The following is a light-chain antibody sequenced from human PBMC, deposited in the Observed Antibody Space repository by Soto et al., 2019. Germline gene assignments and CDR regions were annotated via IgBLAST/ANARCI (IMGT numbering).Light chain of an antibody. Sequence: QSALTQPASVSGSPGQSITISCTGTSSDVGSYNLVSWYQQHPGKAPKLMIYEVSKRPSGVSNRFSGSKSGNTASLTISGLQAEDEADYYCCSYAGSPRGVFGGGTKLTVL. CDR2: EVS. CDR1: SSDVGSYNL. V-gene: IGLV2-23*02. J-gene: IGLJ2*01. CDR3: CSYAGSPRGV.